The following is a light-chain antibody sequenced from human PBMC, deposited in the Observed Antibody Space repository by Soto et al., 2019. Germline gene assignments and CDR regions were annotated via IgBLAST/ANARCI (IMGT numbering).Light chain of an antibody. CDR2: GAS. V-gene: IGKV3D-15*01. Sequence: EIVLTQSPATLSVSPGERATLSCRASQSISSHLVWYQQKPGQAPRLVIYGASIRATGIPARFSGSGSGTEFTLTISSLQSEDFAVYYCQQYNDWPPWTFGQGPKVKIK. J-gene: IGKJ1*01. CDR3: QQYNDWPPWT. CDR1: QSISSH.